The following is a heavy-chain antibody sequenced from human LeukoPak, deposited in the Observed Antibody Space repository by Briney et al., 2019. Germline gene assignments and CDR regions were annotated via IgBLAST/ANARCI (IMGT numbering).Heavy chain of an antibody. V-gene: IGHV3-21*01. CDR2: ISSSSSYI. D-gene: IGHD3-22*01. J-gene: IGHJ3*02. Sequence: PGGSLRLSCAASGFTFSSYSMNWVRQAPGKGLEWVSSISSSSSYIYYADSVKGRFTISRDNAKNSLYLQMNSLRAEDTAVYYCARERAYYDSSGYYSAFDIWGQGTMVTVSS. CDR3: ARERAYYDSSGYYSAFDI. CDR1: GFTFSSYS.